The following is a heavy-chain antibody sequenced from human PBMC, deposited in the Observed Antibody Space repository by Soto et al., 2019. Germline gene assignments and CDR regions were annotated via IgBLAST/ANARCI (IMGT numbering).Heavy chain of an antibody. Sequence: GASVKVSCKASGYTFTSYGISWVRQAPGQGLEWMGWISAYNGNTNYAQKLQDRVTMTTDTSTSTAYMELRSLRSDDTAVYYCAREGDYYDSSGNMDVWGQGTTVTVSS. CDR1: GYTFTSYG. V-gene: IGHV1-18*01. D-gene: IGHD3-22*01. CDR3: AREGDYYDSSGNMDV. CDR2: ISAYNGNT. J-gene: IGHJ6*02.